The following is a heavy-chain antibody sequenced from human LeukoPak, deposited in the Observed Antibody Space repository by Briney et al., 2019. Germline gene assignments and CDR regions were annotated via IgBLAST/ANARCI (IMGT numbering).Heavy chain of an antibody. CDR3: VGDFDY. CDR1: GLTFSGYD. Sequence: LTGGSLRLSCVPSGLTFSGYDMDWVRQAPGKGLEWVSFIRYDGSREFHADSVMGRFTISRDNSKDTLYLQMNSLRPEDAAVYYRVGDFDYWGQGTLVTVSS. V-gene: IGHV3-30*02. CDR2: IRYDGSRE. J-gene: IGHJ4*02.